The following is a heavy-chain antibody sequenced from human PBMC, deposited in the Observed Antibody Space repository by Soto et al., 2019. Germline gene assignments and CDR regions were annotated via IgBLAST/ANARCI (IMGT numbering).Heavy chain of an antibody. J-gene: IGHJ6*02. V-gene: IGHV5-51*01. D-gene: IGHD6-13*01. Sequence: PVQSLKISCKCSGYSFTSYWIGWVRQMPGKGLEWMGIIYPGDSDTRYSPSFQGQVTISADKSISTAYLQWSSLKASDTAMYYCARTSAAGKYYYGMDVWGQGTTVTVSS. CDR3: ARTSAAGKYYYGMDV. CDR1: GYSFTSYW. CDR2: IYPGDSDT.